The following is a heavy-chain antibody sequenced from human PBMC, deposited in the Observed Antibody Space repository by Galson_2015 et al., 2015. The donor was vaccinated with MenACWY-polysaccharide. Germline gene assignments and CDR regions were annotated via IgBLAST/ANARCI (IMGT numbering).Heavy chain of an antibody. V-gene: IGHV3-48*01. J-gene: IGHJ4*02. CDR3: ASQGSGWLDY. CDR1: GFTFSSYS. D-gene: IGHD6-19*01. Sequence: SLRLSCAASGFTFSSYSMNWVRQAPGKGLEWVSYISSSSSTIYYADSVKGRFTISRDNAKNSLYLQMNSLRAEDTAVYYCASQGSGWLDYWGQGTLVTVSS. CDR2: ISSSSSTI.